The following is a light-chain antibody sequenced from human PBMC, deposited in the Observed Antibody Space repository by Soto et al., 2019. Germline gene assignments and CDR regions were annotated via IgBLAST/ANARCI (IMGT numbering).Light chain of an antibody. V-gene: IGKV1-27*01. CDR2: AAS. CDR1: QGISNY. Sequence: DIQMTQSPSSLSASVGDRVSITCRASQGISNYLAWYQQKPGKVPEILIYAASTLRSGVPSRFSGGGSGTDFTLTISSLQPGDVATYSCQKYNSAPLTFGGGTKVRSN. CDR3: QKYNSAPLT. J-gene: IGKJ4*01.